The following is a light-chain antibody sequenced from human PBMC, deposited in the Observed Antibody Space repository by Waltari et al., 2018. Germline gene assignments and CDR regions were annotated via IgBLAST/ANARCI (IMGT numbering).Light chain of an antibody. Sequence: DIVMTQSPDSLAVSLGGRATINCKSSRSVLDTSKNKNFLAWYQLKPGQSPKLLIYWASTRESGVPDRLSASVSGTDFTLTISSLQAEDVAIYSCQQYYAAPYTFGQGTKVEIK. V-gene: IGKV4-1*01. J-gene: IGKJ2*01. CDR1: RSVLDTSKNKNF. CDR3: QQYYAAPYT. CDR2: WAS.